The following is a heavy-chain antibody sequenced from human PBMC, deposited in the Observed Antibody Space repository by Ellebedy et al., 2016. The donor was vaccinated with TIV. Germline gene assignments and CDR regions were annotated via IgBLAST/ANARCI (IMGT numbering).Heavy chain of an antibody. J-gene: IGHJ4*02. CDR1: GGSITSEAYY. CDR2: SDYSGST. Sequence: MPSETLSLTCTVSGGSITSEAYYWSWIRQYPGKGLEWIGFSDYSGSTNYKPSLKGRVEKSIDKSTNQFSLKLTSVTAAETAVYFCARGGSTVRGVIGYWGQGTLVTVSS. V-gene: IGHV4-31*03. D-gene: IGHD3-10*01. CDR3: ARGGSTVRGVIGY.